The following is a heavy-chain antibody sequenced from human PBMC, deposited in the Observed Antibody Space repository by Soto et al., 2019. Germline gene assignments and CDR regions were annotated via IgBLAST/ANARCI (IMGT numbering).Heavy chain of an antibody. Sequence: EVQLLESGGGLVQPGGSLRLSCAASGFTFSSYAMSWVRHAPGKGLEWVSAISGSGGSTYYADSVKGRFTISRDNAKNTLYLQMNSLRAEDTAVYYCAKAENPGYDFWSGYYLGAFDIWGQGTMVTVSS. CDR1: GFTFSSYA. CDR2: ISGSGGST. J-gene: IGHJ3*02. V-gene: IGHV3-23*01. D-gene: IGHD3-3*01. CDR3: AKAENPGYDFWSGYYLGAFDI.